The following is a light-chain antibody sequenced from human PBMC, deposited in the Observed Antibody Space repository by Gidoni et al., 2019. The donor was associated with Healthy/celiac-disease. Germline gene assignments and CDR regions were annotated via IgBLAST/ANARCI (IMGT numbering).Light chain of an antibody. V-gene: IGLV2-14*01. CDR1: SSDVGGYNY. CDR3: SSYASSSTRGV. J-gene: IGLJ1*01. CDR2: EVS. Sequence: QSPLPPPSPSARTLGRTITISCTGISSDVGGYNYVSWYQQHPGKAPKLMIYEVSNRPSGVSNRFSDSKSGNTASLTISELQAEDEAEYYCSSYASSSTRGVFGTGTKVTVL.